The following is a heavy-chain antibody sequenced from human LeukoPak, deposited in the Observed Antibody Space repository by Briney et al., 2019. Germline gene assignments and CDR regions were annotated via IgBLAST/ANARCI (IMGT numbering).Heavy chain of an antibody. Sequence: SETLSLTCIVSGGSISSYYWSWIRQPAGKGLEWNGRIYTTGNTNYNPSLKSRVTMSIDTSKKQFSLKLSSVTAADTAVYYCARGKYYYDSNSSYRYFDPWGQGTLVTVSS. D-gene: IGHD3-22*01. J-gene: IGHJ5*02. CDR2: IYTTGNT. CDR3: ARGKYYYDSNSSYRYFDP. CDR1: GGSISSYY. V-gene: IGHV4-4*07.